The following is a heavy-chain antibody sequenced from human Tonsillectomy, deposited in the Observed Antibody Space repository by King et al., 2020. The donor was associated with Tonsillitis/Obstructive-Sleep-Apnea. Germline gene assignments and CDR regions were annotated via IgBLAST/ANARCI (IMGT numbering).Heavy chain of an antibody. J-gene: IGHJ3*01. D-gene: IGHD2-2*01. Sequence: VQMQESGPGLVKPSETLSLTCTVSGGSISGYYWSWIRQSPGKGLEWIGYNYNSGSTNYNPSLKSRVTISVDMSKDQFSLKLRSVPAADTAVYFCAREEAATLPLWGHGTMVIVSS. CDR2: NYNSGST. CDR1: GGSISGYY. V-gene: IGHV4-59*01. CDR3: AREEAATLPL.